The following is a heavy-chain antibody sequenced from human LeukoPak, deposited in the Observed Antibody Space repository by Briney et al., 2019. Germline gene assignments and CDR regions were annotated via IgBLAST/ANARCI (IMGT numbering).Heavy chain of an antibody. CDR2: ISYDGSNQ. CDR3: ASDLYSITWYYFDY. D-gene: IGHD6-13*01. V-gene: IGHV3-30*03. CDR1: GFTFSGYG. Sequence: QTGGSLRLSCAASGFTFSGYGMHWVRQAPGKGLEWVAVISYDGSNQYYADSVKGRFTISRDNSKNTLYLQMTSLRAEDTAVYYCASDLYSITWYYFDYWGQGTLVTVSS. J-gene: IGHJ4*02.